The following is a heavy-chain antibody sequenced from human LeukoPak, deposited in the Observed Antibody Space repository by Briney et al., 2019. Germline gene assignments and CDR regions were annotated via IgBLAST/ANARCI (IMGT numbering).Heavy chain of an antibody. CDR1: GGSISSYY. CDR2: IYYSGST. J-gene: IGHJ4*02. V-gene: IGHV4-59*01. Sequence: PSETLSLTCTVSGGSISSYYWSWIRQPPGKGLEWIGYIYYSGSTNYNPSLKSRVTISVDTSKNQFSLKLSSVTAADTAVYYCARGRKYYYDSSGYYELDYWGQGTLVTVSS. D-gene: IGHD3-22*01. CDR3: ARGRKYYYDSSGYYELDY.